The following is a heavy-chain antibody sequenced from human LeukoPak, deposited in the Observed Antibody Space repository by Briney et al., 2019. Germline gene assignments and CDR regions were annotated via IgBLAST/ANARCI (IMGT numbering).Heavy chain of an antibody. J-gene: IGHJ5*02. CDR3: AREVVPAAIHNWFDP. CDR1: GGSISSYY. V-gene: IGHV4-59*01. Sequence: SETLSLTCTVSGGSISSYYWSWIRQPPGKGLEWLGYIYYSGSTNYNPSLKSRVTISVDTSKNQFSLKLSSVTAADTAGYYCAREVVPAAIHNWFDPWGQGTLVTVSS. CDR2: IYYSGST. D-gene: IGHD2-2*02.